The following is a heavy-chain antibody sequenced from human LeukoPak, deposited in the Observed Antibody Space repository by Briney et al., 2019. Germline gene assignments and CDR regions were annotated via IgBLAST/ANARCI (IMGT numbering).Heavy chain of an antibody. CDR2: IRYDGSNK. V-gene: IGHV3-30*02. Sequence: GGSLRLSCAASGFTFSSYGMHWVRQAPGKGLEWVAFIRYDGSNKYYADSVKGRFTISRDNSKNTLYLQMNSLRAEDTAVYYCAKVLVGHSSTSCYDYWGQGTLVTVSS. D-gene: IGHD2-2*01. CDR1: GFTFSSYG. J-gene: IGHJ4*02. CDR3: AKVLVGHSSTSCYDY.